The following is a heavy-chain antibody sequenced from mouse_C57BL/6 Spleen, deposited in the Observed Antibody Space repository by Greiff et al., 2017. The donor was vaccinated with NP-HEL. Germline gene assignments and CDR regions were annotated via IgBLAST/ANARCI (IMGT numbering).Heavy chain of an antibody. D-gene: IGHD2-4*01. Sequence: EVKLVESGGGLVKPGGSLKLSCAASGFTFSDYGMHWVRQAPEKGLEWVAYISSGSSTIYYAATVKGRFTISRDNAKNTLFLQMTSLRSEDTAMYYCAREVYYDYEGFAYWGQGTLVTVSA. CDR2: ISSGSSTI. J-gene: IGHJ3*01. CDR3: AREVYYDYEGFAY. CDR1: GFTFSDYG. V-gene: IGHV5-17*01.